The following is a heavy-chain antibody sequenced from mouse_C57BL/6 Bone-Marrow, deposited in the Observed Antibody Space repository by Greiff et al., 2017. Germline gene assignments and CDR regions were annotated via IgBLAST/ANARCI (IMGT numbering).Heavy chain of an antibody. J-gene: IGHJ3*01. CDR3: ARDRATWLAY. V-gene: IGHV1-81*01. D-gene: IGHD3-1*01. Sequence: VQLQQSGAELARPGASVKLSCKASGYNFTSYGISWVKQRTGQGLEWIGEIYPRSGNTYYNEKFKGKATLTAAKSSSTAYMELRSLTSEDSAVYFCARDRATWLAYWGQGTRVTVSA. CDR2: IYPRSGNT. CDR1: GYNFTSYG.